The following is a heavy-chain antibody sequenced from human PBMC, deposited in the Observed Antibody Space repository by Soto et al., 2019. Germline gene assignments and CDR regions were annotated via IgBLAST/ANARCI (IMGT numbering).Heavy chain of an antibody. V-gene: IGHV3-48*01. Sequence: GRSLRLSCAASGFTFSSYSMNWVRQAPGKGLEWVSYISSSSSTIYYADSVKGRFTISRDNSKNTLYLQMNSLRAEDTAVYYCAKRGRCSSTSCYSGPWGQGTLVTVSS. J-gene: IGHJ5*02. CDR3: AKRGRCSSTSCYSGP. CDR1: GFTFSSYS. CDR2: ISSSSSTI. D-gene: IGHD2-2*01.